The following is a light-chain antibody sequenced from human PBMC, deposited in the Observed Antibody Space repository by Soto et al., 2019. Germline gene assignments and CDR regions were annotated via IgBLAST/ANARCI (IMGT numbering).Light chain of an antibody. J-gene: IGKJ2*01. CDR3: HQTYSIPNT. Sequence: IQMTQSPSFLSASVGDRVTITCRTSQTIDSHLSWYQQKPGKAPKLLIYDASNSQSGVPSTFSGGGSGTVFTLTIASLQPEDFATYFCHQTYSIPNTFGQGTKLEIK. CDR2: DAS. V-gene: IGKV1-39*01. CDR1: QTIDSH.